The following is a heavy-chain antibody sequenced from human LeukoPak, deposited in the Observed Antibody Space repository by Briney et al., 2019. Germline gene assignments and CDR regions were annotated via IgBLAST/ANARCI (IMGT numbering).Heavy chain of an antibody. D-gene: IGHD6-19*01. CDR3: AKDQSGYGAVAGSHFDY. CDR1: GFTFSSYA. J-gene: IGHJ4*02. V-gene: IGHV3-30-3*01. CDR2: ISYDGSNK. Sequence: GGSLRLSCAASGFTFSSYAMHWVRQAPGKGLEWVAVISYDGSNKYYADSVKGRFTISRDNSKNTLYLQMNSLRAEDTAVYYCAKDQSGYGAVAGSHFDYWGQGTLVTVSS.